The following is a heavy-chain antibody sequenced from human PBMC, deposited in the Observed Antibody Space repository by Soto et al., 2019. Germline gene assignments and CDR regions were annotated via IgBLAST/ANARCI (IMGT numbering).Heavy chain of an antibody. CDR3: ARIRVVYMTTVPRVWYYYMDV. D-gene: IGHD4-4*01. Sequence: PGGSLRLSCAASGFTFSSYAMHWVRQAPGKGLEYVSAISSNGGSTYYANSVKGRFTISRDNSKNTLYLQMGSLRAEDMAVYYCARIRVVYMTTVPRVWYYYMDVWGKGTTVTVSS. J-gene: IGHJ6*03. CDR1: GFTFSSYA. CDR2: ISSNGGST. V-gene: IGHV3-64*01.